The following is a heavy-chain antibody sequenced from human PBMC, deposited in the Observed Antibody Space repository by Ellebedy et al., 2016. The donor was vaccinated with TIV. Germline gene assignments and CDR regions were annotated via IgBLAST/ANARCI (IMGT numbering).Heavy chain of an antibody. CDR3: ARDNYGSIDY. V-gene: IGHV3-74*01. D-gene: IGHD3-10*01. Sequence: GESLEISCAASGFTFSTYWMHWVRQAPGKGLVWVSRINSDGSNSNYADSVRGRFTISRDDTKNVLYLQMDSLRVEDTALYYCARDNYGSIDYWGQGTLVTVSS. J-gene: IGHJ4*02. CDR1: GFTFSTYW. CDR2: INSDGSNS.